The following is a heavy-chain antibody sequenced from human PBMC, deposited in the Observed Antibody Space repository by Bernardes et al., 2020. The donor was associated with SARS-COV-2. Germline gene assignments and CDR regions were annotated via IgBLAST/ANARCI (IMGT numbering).Heavy chain of an antibody. D-gene: IGHD6-25*01. CDR3: ARDAAITSANPQGIFDV. CDR1: VFTCTNYN. J-gene: IGHJ3*01. V-gene: IGHV3-21*04. Sequence: GSMRLASAASVFTCTNYNIIWVRPAPGRGLEWVSSISSTSTFIFYGDSVRGRFTISRDDAQNSVSLQMNSLRAEDTGVYYCARDAAITSANPQGIFDVWGQGTKVTVSS. CDR2: ISSTSTFI.